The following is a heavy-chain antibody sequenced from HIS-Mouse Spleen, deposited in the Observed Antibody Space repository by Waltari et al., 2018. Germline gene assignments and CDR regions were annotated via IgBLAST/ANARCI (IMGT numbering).Heavy chain of an antibody. CDR1: GFTFSSYA. D-gene: IGHD2-2*02. Sequence: QVQLVESGGGVVQPGRSLRLSCAASGFTFSSYAMPWVRQAPGQGREWVAVISYDGSNKYYADSVKGRFTISRDNSKNTLYLQMNSLRAEDTAVYYCARKGRYCSSTSCYTGAFDIWGQGTMVTVSS. CDR2: ISYDGSNK. CDR3: ARKGRYCSSTSCYTGAFDI. J-gene: IGHJ3*02. V-gene: IGHV3-30-3*01.